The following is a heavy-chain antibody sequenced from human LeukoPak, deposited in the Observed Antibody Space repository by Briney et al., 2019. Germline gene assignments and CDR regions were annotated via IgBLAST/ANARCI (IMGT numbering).Heavy chain of an antibody. V-gene: IGHV4-39*07. CDR2: IYHSEST. CDR3: ARWLQLIGYDY. J-gene: IGHJ4*02. CDR1: GGSISSSSYY. Sequence: PSETLSLTCTVSGGSISSSSYYWGWIRQPPGKGLEWIGSIYHSESTYYNPSLKSRVTISVDTSKNQFSLKLSSVTAADTAVYYCARWLQLIGYDYWGQGTLVTVSS. D-gene: IGHD5-24*01.